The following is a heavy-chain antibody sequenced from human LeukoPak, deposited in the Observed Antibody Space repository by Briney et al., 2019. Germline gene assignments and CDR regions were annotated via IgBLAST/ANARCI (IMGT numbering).Heavy chain of an antibody. V-gene: IGHV4-34*01. CDR2: INHSGST. Sequence: SETLSLTCAVYGGSFSGYYWSWIRKPPGKGLEWIGEINHSGSTNYNPSLKSRVTISVDTSKNQFSLKLSSVTAADTAVYYCARALRGYCSSTSCFHFDYWGQGTLVTVSS. CDR1: GGSFSGYY. J-gene: IGHJ4*02. CDR3: ARALRGYCSSTSCFHFDY. D-gene: IGHD2-2*01.